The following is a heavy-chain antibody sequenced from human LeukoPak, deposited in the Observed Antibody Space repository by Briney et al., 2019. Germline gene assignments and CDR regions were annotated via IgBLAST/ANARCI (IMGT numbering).Heavy chain of an antibody. Sequence: NPSETLSLTCAVYGGSFSGYYWSWIRQPPGKGLEWIGEINHSGSTNYNPSLKSRVTISVDTSKNQFSLKLSSVTAADTAVYYCARAADCSSPSCYTGGGWNYYYMDVWGKGTTVTVSS. D-gene: IGHD2-2*02. CDR2: INHSGST. V-gene: IGHV4-34*01. J-gene: IGHJ6*03. CDR3: ARAADCSSPSCYTGGGWNYYYMDV. CDR1: GGSFSGYY.